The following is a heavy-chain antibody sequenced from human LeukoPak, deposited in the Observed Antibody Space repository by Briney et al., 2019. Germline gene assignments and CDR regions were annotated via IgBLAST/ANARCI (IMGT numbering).Heavy chain of an antibody. D-gene: IGHD3-3*01. J-gene: IGHJ4*02. V-gene: IGHV3-9*01. CDR3: AKNYDFWSGYSEPLDY. Sequence: GGSLRLSCAASGFTFDDYAMHWVRQAPGKGLEWVSGISWNSGSIGYADSVKGRFTISRDNSKNTLYLQMISLKAEDTAVYYCAKNYDFWSGYSEPLDYWGQGTLVTVSS. CDR2: ISWNSGSI. CDR1: GFTFDDYA.